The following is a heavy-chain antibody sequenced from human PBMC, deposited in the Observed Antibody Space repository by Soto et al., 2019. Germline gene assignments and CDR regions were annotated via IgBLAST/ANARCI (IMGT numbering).Heavy chain of an antibody. CDR3: TASKRFLEWLLYY. Sequence: GGSLRLSCAASGFTFSNSWMHWVRQAPGKGPVWVSRINGDGTTINSADSVKGRFTISRDNAKNTLYLQMDSLRAEDTAVYYCTASKRFLEWLLYYWGLGTLVTVSS. CDR1: GFTFSNSW. CDR2: INGDGTTI. V-gene: IGHV3-74*01. J-gene: IGHJ4*02. D-gene: IGHD3-3*01.